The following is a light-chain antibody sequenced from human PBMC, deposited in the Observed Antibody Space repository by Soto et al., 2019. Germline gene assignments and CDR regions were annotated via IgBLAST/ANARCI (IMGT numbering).Light chain of an antibody. J-gene: IGLJ1*01. CDR1: SSDVGGYNF. V-gene: IGLV2-14*03. Sequence: QSVLTQPASVFGSPGQSITISCTGTSSDVGGYNFVSWYQQLPGKAPKLMIYEVTSRPSGVSNRFSGSKSGNTASLTISGLQPEDEADYYCSSYTTSSTVVFGNGTKVTVL. CDR3: SSYTTSSTVV. CDR2: EVT.